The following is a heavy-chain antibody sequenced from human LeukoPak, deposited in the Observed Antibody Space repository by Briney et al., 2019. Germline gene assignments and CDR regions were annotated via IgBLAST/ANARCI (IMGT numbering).Heavy chain of an antibody. Sequence: ASVKVSCKASGYTFTGYYIHWVRQAPGQGLEWMGWINPNINGTNYAQKFQGRVTMTGDTSISTAYMELSRLRSDDTAVYYCARVQDSSGWNWFDPWGQGTLVTVSS. CDR2: INPNINGT. CDR1: GYTFTGYY. J-gene: IGHJ5*02. V-gene: IGHV1-2*02. D-gene: IGHD6-19*01. CDR3: ARVQDSSGWNWFDP.